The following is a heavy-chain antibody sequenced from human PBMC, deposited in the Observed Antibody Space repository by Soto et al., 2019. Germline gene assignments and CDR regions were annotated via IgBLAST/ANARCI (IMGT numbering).Heavy chain of an antibody. CDR1: GGSISSSSYY. V-gene: IGHV4-39*01. J-gene: IGHJ3*02. CDR2: IYYSGST. Sequence: PSETLSLTCTVSGGSISSSSYYWGWIRQPPGKGLEWIGSIYYSGSTYYNPSLKSRVTISVDTSKNQFSLKLSSVTAADTAVYYCARVLGNDGFDIWGQGTMVTVSS. D-gene: IGHD3-3*02. CDR3: ARVLGNDGFDI.